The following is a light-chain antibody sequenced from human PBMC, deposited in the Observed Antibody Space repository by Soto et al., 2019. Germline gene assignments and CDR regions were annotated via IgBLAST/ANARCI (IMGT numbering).Light chain of an antibody. J-gene: IGKJ4*01. V-gene: IGKV3-20*01. Sequence: EIVLTQSPGTLSLSPGERATLSCRASQSVSSSYLAWYQQKPGQAPRLLIYGASSRATGIPDRFSGSGSGTDFTLTISRLEPEDFAVYYCQQYRSSPLPFAGGTKVAIK. CDR2: GAS. CDR3: QQYRSSPLP. CDR1: QSVSSSY.